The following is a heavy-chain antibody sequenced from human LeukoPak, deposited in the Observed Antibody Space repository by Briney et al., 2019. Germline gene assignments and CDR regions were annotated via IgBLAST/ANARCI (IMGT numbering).Heavy chain of an antibody. Sequence: GGSLRLSCAASGFIFSSYAMSWVRQAPGKGLEWVSTISGSGSTIYYADSVKGRFTISRDNAKNSLYLQMNSLRAEDTAVYYCAREVKVSGYCSSTSCYAGYWGQGTLVTVSS. CDR1: GFIFSSYA. CDR3: AREVKVSGYCSSTSCYAGY. CDR2: ISGSGSTI. V-gene: IGHV3-48*03. D-gene: IGHD2-2*01. J-gene: IGHJ4*02.